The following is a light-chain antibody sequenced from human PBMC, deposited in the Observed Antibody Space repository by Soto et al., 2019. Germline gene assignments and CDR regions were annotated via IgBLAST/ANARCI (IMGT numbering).Light chain of an antibody. CDR1: TSDVGGYNY. J-gene: IGLJ3*02. CDR2: EVI. CDR3: CSYTSSDTHLL. Sequence: QSALTQPASVSGSPGQSITISCTGSTSDVGGYNYVSWYQQYPGKAPKLMIYEVINRPSGVSSRFSGSKSGNTASLTISGLQAEDEADYYCCSYTSSDTHLLFGGGTKLTVL. V-gene: IGLV2-14*01.